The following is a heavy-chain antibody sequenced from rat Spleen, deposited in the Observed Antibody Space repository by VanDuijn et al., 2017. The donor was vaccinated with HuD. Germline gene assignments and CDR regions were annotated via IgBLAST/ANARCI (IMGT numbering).Heavy chain of an antibody. CDR1: GFTFSDYA. CDR2: IIYDDTNV. CDR3: ARHPQLGVFWYFDF. D-gene: IGHD5-1*01. J-gene: IGHJ2*01. Sequence: EVQLVESGGGLVQPGRSLKLSCAASGFTFSDYAMAWVRQAPKKGLEWVATIIYDDTNVYYRDSVKGRFTISRDNTKNTLYLQMDSLRSEDTATYYCARHPQLGVFWYFDFWGQGVMVTVSS. V-gene: IGHV5-17*01.